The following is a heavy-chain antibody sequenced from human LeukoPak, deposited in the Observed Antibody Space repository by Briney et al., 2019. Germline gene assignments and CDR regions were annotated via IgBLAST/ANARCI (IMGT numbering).Heavy chain of an antibody. CDR2: IYHSGST. CDR3: ARLLAPLNYYDSSGEYYFDY. D-gene: IGHD3-22*01. V-gene: IGHV4-38-2*01. CDR1: GYSISSGYY. J-gene: IGHJ4*02. Sequence: SETLSLTCAVSGYSISSGYYWGWIRQPPGKGLEWIGSIYHSGSTYYNPSLKSRVTISVDTSKNQFSLKLSSVTAADTAVYYCARLLAPLNYYDSSGEYYFDYWGQGTLVTVSS.